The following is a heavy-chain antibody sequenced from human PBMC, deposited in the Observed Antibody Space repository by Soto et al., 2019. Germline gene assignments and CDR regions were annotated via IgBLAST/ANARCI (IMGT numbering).Heavy chain of an antibody. CDR1: GGSISSRSFY. Sequence: QLQLQESGPGLVKPSETLSLTCTVSGGSISSRSFYWGWIRQPXXXXLEWIGSIYYSGSTDYDPSLKSRLXXXXXXXXXXXXXXXXXXXXXXXXXXXXXXXXXXXXXXXXXXGLFCLRGQGILVTVSS. J-gene: IGHJ4*02. CDR2: IYYSGST. CDR3: XXXXXXXXXXXXXXGLFCL. V-gene: IGHV4-39*01.